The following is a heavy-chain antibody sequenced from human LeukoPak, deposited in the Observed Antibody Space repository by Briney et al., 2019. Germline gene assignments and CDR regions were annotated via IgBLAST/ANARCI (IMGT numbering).Heavy chain of an antibody. Sequence: GSLRLSCAASGFTFSSYAMHWVRQAPGKGLEWVAVISYDGSNKYYADSVKGRFTISRDNAKNSLYLQLNGLRAEDTAVYYCARDRNTDFWSGYYANYFDYGGQGTLVTVSS. J-gene: IGHJ4*02. CDR3: ARDRNTDFWSGYYANYFDY. V-gene: IGHV3-30*04. D-gene: IGHD3-3*01. CDR1: GFTFSSYA. CDR2: ISYDGSNK.